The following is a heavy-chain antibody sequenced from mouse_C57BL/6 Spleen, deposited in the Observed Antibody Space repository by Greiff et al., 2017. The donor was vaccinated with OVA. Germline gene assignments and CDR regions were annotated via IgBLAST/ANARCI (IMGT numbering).Heavy chain of an antibody. D-gene: IGHD2-2*01. J-gene: IGHJ4*01. CDR1: GFSLSTSGMG. V-gene: IGHV8-12*01. CDR2: IYWDDDK. CDR3: ARSPMVTTDGYAMDY. Sequence: QVTLKESGPGILQSSQTLSLTCSFSGFSLSTSGMGVSWIRQPSGKGLEWLAHIYWDDDKRYNPSLKSRLTISKDTSSNQVFLKITSVDTADTATYYCARSPMVTTDGYAMDYWGQGTSVTVSS.